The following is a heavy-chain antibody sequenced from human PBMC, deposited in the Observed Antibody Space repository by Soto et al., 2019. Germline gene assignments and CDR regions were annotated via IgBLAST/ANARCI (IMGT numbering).Heavy chain of an antibody. V-gene: IGHV4-31*03. CDR2: IYYSGST. CDR3: ARAPRYCSGGSCYARFDP. Sequence: QVQLQESGPGLVKPSQTLSLTCTVSGGSISSGGYYWSWIRQHPGKGLEWIGYIYYSGSTYYNPSLERRVTISVDTSKTQSALKLSSVTAAGTAVYYCARAPRYCSGGSCYARFDPWGQGTLVTVSS. D-gene: IGHD2-15*01. CDR1: GGSISSGGYY. J-gene: IGHJ5*02.